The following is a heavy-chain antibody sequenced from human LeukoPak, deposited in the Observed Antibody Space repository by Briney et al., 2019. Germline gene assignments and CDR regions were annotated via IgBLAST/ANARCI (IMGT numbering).Heavy chain of an antibody. CDR1: GYTFTDYG. Sequence: SVKVSCKASGYTFTDYGINWVRQAPGQGLEWMGWINPFSDNRNYAQNLQGRVTMTTDTSTSTAYMQLRSLRSDDTALYYCARGGVGLRGWELLHSNDYWGQGTLVTVSS. D-gene: IGHD1-26*01. V-gene: IGHV1-18*01. J-gene: IGHJ4*02. CDR3: ARGGVGLRGWELLHSNDY. CDR2: INPFSDNR.